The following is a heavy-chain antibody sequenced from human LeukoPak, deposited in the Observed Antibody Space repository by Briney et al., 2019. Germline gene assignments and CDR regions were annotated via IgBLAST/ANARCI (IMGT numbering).Heavy chain of an antibody. CDR3: ASEGKLVLVD. J-gene: IGHJ4*02. CDR1: GGSISSGSYY. V-gene: IGHV4-61*02. Sequence: SETLSLTCTVSGGSISSGSYYWSWIRQPAGKGLEWIGPIYTSGSTNYNPSLKSRVTISVDTSKNQFSLKLSSVTAADTAVYYCASEGKLVLVDWGQGTLVTVSS. CDR2: IYTSGST. D-gene: IGHD2-8*02.